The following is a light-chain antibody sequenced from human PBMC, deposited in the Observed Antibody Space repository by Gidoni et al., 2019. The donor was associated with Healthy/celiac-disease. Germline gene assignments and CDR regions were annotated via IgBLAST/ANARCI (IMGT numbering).Light chain of an antibody. CDR3: QQYDNLPIT. V-gene: IGKV1-33*01. J-gene: IGKJ5*01. CDR2: DAS. Sequence: DIHMTSSPSSLSASVGDRVTITCQASQDISNYLNWYQQKPGKAPKLLIYDASNLETGVPSRFSGSGSGTDFTFTISSLQPEDIATYYCQQYDNLPITFGQGTRLEIK. CDR1: QDISNY.